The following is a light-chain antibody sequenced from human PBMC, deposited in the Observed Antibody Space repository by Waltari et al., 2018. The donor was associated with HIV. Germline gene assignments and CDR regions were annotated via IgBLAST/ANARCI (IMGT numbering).Light chain of an antibody. Sequence: EIVLTQSPGTLSLSPGERATLSCRASQSVSSSYLAWYQQKPGQAPRVLIYGASSRATGIPDRFSGSGSGTDFTRTISRLEPEDFAVYYCQQYGSSPGFGGGTKVEIK. J-gene: IGKJ4*01. CDR2: GAS. CDR3: QQYGSSPG. V-gene: IGKV3-20*01. CDR1: QSVSSSY.